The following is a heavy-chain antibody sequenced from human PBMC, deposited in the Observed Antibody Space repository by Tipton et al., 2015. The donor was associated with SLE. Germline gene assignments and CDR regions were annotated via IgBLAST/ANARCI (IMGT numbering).Heavy chain of an antibody. CDR2: ISSSGST. CDR3: ARRGRSAWFPGV. D-gene: IGHD3-10*01. CDR1: GGSINSSTSF. V-gene: IGHV4-39*07. J-gene: IGHJ4*02. Sequence: TLSLTCNVSGGSINSSTSFWAWIRQPPGKGLEWIASISSSGSTDHNPSLGSRVSISLDTSKNQFSLRLTSATAADTAVYYCARRGRSAWFPGVWGQGTLVTVSS.